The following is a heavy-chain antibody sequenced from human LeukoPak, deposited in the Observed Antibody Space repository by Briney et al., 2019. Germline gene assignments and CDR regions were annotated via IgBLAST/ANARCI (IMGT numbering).Heavy chain of an antibody. V-gene: IGHV4-34*03. CDR3: REVCTGGTCYFDY. CDR1: GGSFSGYY. D-gene: IGHD2-8*02. CDR2: INHSGST. Sequence: SETLSLTCAVYGGSFSGYYWSWIRQPPGKGLGWIGEINHSGSTNYNPSLKSRVTISVDTSKNQFSLRLSSVTAADTAVYCAREVCTGGTCYFDYWGQGTLVTVSS. J-gene: IGHJ4*02.